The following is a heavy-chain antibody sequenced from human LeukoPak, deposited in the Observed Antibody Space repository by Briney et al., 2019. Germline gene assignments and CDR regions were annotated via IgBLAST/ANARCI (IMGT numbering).Heavy chain of an antibody. D-gene: IGHD6-19*01. Sequence: ESLKISCKGSGYSFTTYWIAWVRQMPGKGLEWMGIIYPGDSDTRYSPSFQGQVTISADRSINTAYLQWSSLKASDTAMYYCARRSSIAEYFQVWGQGTLVTVSS. CDR3: ARRSSIAEYFQV. CDR2: IYPGDSDT. V-gene: IGHV5-51*01. CDR1: GYSFTTYW. J-gene: IGHJ1*01.